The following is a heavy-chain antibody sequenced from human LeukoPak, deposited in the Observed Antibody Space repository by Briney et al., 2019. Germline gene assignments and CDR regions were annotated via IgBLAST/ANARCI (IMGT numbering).Heavy chain of an antibody. CDR2: IYYSGST. Sequence: SETLSLTCAVNGGSFNGYYWTWIRQPPGKGLEWIGYIYYSGSTNYNPSLKSRVTISVDTSKNQFFLKLSSVTAADTAVYYCARESYGGRDNWGQGTLVTVSS. D-gene: IGHD3-16*01. J-gene: IGHJ4*02. V-gene: IGHV4-59*01. CDR3: ARESYGGRDN. CDR1: GGSFNGYY.